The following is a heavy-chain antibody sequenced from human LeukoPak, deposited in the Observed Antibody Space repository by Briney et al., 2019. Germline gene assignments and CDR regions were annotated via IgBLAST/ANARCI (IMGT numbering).Heavy chain of an antibody. D-gene: IGHD6-13*01. Sequence: GGSLRLSCAASGFTFSSYAMSWVRQAPGKGLEWVSAISGSGGSTYYADSVKGRFTISRDNSKNTLYLQMNSLRAEDTAVYYCAKAGIAAAGTRPHVWYYYYYMDVWGKGTTVTVSS. V-gene: IGHV3-23*01. CDR3: AKAGIAAAGTRPHVWYYYYYMDV. J-gene: IGHJ6*03. CDR1: GFTFSSYA. CDR2: ISGSGGST.